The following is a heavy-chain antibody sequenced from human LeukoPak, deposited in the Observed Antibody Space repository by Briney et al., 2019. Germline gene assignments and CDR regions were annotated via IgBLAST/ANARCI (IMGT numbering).Heavy chain of an antibody. CDR3: ARDRMEGGYYYGMDV. J-gene: IGHJ6*02. V-gene: IGHV3-21*01. CDR2: ISSSSYI. CDR1: GFTFSNYS. Sequence: GGSLRLSCAAPGFTFSNYSMSWVRQAPGKGLEWVSSISSSSYIYYADSVKGRFTISRDNAKNSLYLQMNSLRAEDTAVYYCARDRMEGGYYYGMDVWGQGTTVTVSS. D-gene: IGHD3-16*01.